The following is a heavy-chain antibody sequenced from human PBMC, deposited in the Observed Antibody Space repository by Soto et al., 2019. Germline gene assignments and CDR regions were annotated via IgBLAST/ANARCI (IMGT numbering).Heavy chain of an antibody. CDR3: ARRDDSSGYYSNFDY. V-gene: IGHV3-48*02. J-gene: IGHJ4*02. D-gene: IGHD3-22*01. CDR1: GFTFSSYS. CDR2: ISSSSSTI. Sequence: GGYLRLCCAASGFTFSSYSMNWVRQAPGKGLEWVSYISSSSSTIYYADSVKGRFTISRDNAKNSLYLQMNSLRDEDTAVYYCARRDDSSGYYSNFDYWGQGTLVTVSS.